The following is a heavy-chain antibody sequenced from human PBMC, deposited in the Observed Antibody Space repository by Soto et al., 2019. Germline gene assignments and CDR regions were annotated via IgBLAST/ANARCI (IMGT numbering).Heavy chain of an antibody. CDR1: GYTFTSYG. CDR3: ATSLWVGESPDS. CDR2: ISAYIGNT. D-gene: IGHD3-10*01. J-gene: IGHJ5*01. V-gene: IGHV1-18*01. Sequence: QVQLVQSGSEVKKPGASVKVSCKASGYTFTSYGISWVRQAPGQGLEWMGGISAYIGNTNYEQKLQGRVTMTTDTSTSTAYMGLRSLRSDDPAVYYCATSLWVGESPDSWGQGTLVTVSS.